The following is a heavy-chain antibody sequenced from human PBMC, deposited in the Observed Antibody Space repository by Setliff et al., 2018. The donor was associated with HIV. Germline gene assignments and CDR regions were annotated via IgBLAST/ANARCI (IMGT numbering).Heavy chain of an antibody. Sequence: PSETLSLTCNVSGGSMASYQWGWIRQPPGKGLEWIGNIHYSGITSYNPSLERRVTISVDTSKSQFSLKLTSVTPADTAVYYCARLFIPNYFDPWGQGTLVTVSS. CDR1: GGSMASYQ. CDR3: ARLFIPNYFDP. V-gene: IGHV4-59*01. D-gene: IGHD1-7*01. CDR2: IHYSGIT. J-gene: IGHJ5*02.